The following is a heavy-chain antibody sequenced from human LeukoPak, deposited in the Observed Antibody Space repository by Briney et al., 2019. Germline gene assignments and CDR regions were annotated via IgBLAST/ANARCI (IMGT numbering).Heavy chain of an antibody. CDR2: ISSNGGST. D-gene: IGHD6-13*01. V-gene: IGHV3-64*04. CDR3: AKAGHSSSWAWADY. CDR1: GFTFSSYA. Sequence: PGGSLRLSCAASGFTFSSYAMHWVRQAPGKGLEYVSAISSNGGSTYYADSVKGRFTISRDNSKNTLFLQMNSLRAEDTALYYCAKAGHSSSWAWADYWGQGTLVTVSS. J-gene: IGHJ4*02.